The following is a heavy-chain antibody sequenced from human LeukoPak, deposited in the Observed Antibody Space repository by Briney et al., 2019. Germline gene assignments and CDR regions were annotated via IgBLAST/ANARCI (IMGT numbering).Heavy chain of an antibody. V-gene: IGHV4-59*03. CDR1: GGSITSFY. J-gene: IGHJ6*02. D-gene: IGHD3-9*01. Sequence: PSEILSLTCTVSGGSITSFYWNWIRQAPGKGLEWIGYIYYTGSTNYNPSLKSRVTISVDTSKNQFSLKLSSVTTADTAVYYCARSYYDILTGYMYGMDVWGQGTTVTVSS. CDR3: ARSYYDILTGYMYGMDV. CDR2: IYYTGST.